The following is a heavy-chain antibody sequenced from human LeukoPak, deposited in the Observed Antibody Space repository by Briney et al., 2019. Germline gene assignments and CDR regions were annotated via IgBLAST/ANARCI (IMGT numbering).Heavy chain of an antibody. CDR3: ARGHYDILTGYYPFWYYYYYMDV. CDR1: GYTFTSYG. J-gene: IGHJ6*03. Sequence: ASVKVSCKASGYTFTSYGISWVRQAPGQGLEWMGWISAYNGNTNYAQKLQGRVTMTTDTSTSTAYMELRSLRSDDTAVYYCARGHYDILTGYYPFWYYYYYMDVWGKGTTVTVSS. V-gene: IGHV1-18*01. CDR2: ISAYNGNT. D-gene: IGHD3-9*01.